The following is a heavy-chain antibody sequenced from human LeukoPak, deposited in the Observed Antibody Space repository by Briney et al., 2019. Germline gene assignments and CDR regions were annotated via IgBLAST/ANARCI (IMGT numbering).Heavy chain of an antibody. CDR2: ISGSGGST. CDR1: GFTFSSYA. D-gene: IGHD6-13*01. Sequence: PGGSLRLSCAASGFTFSSYAMSWVRQAPGKGLEWVSAISGSGGSTSYAQKFQGRVTMTRDTSTSTVYMGLSSLRSEDTAVYYCATYSSPLLGYGMDVWGQGTTVTVSS. CDR3: ATYSSPLLGYGMDV. V-gene: IGHV3-23*01. J-gene: IGHJ6*02.